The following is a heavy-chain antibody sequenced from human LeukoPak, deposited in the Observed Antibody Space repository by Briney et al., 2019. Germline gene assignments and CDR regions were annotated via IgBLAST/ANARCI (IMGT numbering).Heavy chain of an antibody. CDR1: GDSVSSNSAA. J-gene: IGHJ4*02. V-gene: IGHV6-1*01. CDR3: AKAKSASGSGRYY. Sequence: SQTLSLTCAISGDSVSSNSAAWNWIRQSPSRGLEWLGRTYFRSKWTNHYAVSVKSRIPITPDTSKNQFSLQLNSVTPEDTAVYYCAKAKSASGSGRYYWGQGTLVTVSS. CDR2: TYFRSKWTN. D-gene: IGHD3-10*01.